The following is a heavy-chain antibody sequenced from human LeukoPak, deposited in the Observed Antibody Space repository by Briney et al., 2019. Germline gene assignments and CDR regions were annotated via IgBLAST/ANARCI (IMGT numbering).Heavy chain of an antibody. CDR3: ARARYSYGYGSGWFDP. D-gene: IGHD5-18*01. Sequence: GASVKVSCKASGYTFTNYYIHWVRQAPGQGLEWMGLINPGGDNTDYAQNFQGRVTMTRDTSTSTVYMGLSSLRSDDTAVYYCARARYSYGYGSGWFDPWGQGTLVTVSS. V-gene: IGHV1-46*01. CDR1: GYTFTNYY. CDR2: INPGGDNT. J-gene: IGHJ5*02.